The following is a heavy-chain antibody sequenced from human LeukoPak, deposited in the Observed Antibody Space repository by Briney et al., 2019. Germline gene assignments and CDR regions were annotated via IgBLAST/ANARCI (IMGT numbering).Heavy chain of an antibody. CDR3: ATPGGSGDYPYPTYFNY. J-gene: IGHJ4*02. CDR1: GFTVSSNY. Sequence: AGGSLRLSCAASGFTVSSNYMSWVRQAPGKGLEWVSVVYSGGSTYYADSVKGRFTISRDLSKNTLFLQMNSLRAEDTAVYYCATPGGSGDYPYPTYFNYWGQGTLITVSS. D-gene: IGHD3-10*01. CDR2: VYSGGST. V-gene: IGHV3-53*01.